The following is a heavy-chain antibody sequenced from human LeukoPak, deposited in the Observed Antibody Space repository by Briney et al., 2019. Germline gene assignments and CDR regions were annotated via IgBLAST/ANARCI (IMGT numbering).Heavy chain of an antibody. CDR1: GFTFSGSA. Sequence: GSLRLSCAASGFTFSGSAMHWVRQAPGKGLEWVAVISYDGSNKYYADSVKGRFTISRDNSKNTLYLQMNSLRAEDTAVYYCARDVTSVDIVANSSGVFDYWGQGTLVTVSS. CDR2: ISYDGSNK. J-gene: IGHJ4*02. V-gene: IGHV3-30-3*01. D-gene: IGHD5-12*01. CDR3: ARDVTSVDIVANSSGVFDY.